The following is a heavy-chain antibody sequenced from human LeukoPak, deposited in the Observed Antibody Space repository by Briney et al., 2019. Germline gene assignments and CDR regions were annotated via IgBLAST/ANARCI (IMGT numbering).Heavy chain of an antibody. D-gene: IGHD6-25*01. Sequence: ASETLSLTCTVSGGSISSYYWSWIRQPPGKGLEWIGYIYYSGSTNYNPSLKSRVTISVDTSKNQFSLKLSSVTAADTAVYYCARVSRLGSNPGKYSSDYFDYWGQGTLVTVSS. CDR1: GGSISSYY. CDR2: IYYSGST. V-gene: IGHV4-59*01. CDR3: ARVSRLGSNPGKYSSDYFDY. J-gene: IGHJ4*02.